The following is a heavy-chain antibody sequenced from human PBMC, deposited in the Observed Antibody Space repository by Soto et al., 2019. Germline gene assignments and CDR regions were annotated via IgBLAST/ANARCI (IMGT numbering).Heavy chain of an antibody. CDR3: ARGISILGVDNYYFDS. V-gene: IGHV3-48*02. Sequence: EVQLVESGGDLVQPGGSLRLSCAASGFTFSGYSMNWVRQAPGKGLVWLSYVSGSGRTLYYTDSVKGRFTISRDNAKNLLYLQMNSLRDEDTAVYYCARGISILGVDNYYFDSWGQGTLVTVSS. J-gene: IGHJ4*02. CDR2: VSGSGRTL. CDR1: GFTFSGYS. D-gene: IGHD3-3*01.